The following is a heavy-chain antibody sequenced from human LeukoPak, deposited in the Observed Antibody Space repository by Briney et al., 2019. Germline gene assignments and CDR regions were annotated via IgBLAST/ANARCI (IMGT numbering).Heavy chain of an antibody. CDR2: VSDDGST. J-gene: IGHJ5*01. D-gene: IGHD5-24*01. CDR1: GGSVSSGSYH. Sequence: PSETLSLTCTVSGGSVSSGSYHWCWMRQPPGKGLEYIGYVSDDGSTNYNPSLKSRVTISVDTSKNQFSLKLTSVTAADTAVYYCARDIIRSDGYNYDSWGQGSLVTVPS. V-gene: IGHV4-61*01. CDR3: ARDIIRSDGYNYDS.